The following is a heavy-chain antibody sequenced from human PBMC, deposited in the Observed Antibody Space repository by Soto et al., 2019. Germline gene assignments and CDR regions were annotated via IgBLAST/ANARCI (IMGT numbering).Heavy chain of an antibody. Sequence: VASVKVSCKASGYSFTNNDVSWVRQATGQGLEWMGWMNPGSGDTGYAQKFQGRVTMTRDISIATAYMELSSLRSDDTAIYYCARMETFGSLNCFDPWGQGTLVTVSS. CDR2: MNPGSGDT. CDR1: GYSFTNND. D-gene: IGHD3-16*01. V-gene: IGHV1-8*01. J-gene: IGHJ5*02. CDR3: ARMETFGSLNCFDP.